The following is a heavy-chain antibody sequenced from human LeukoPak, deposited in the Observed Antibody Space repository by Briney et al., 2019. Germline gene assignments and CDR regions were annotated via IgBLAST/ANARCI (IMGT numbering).Heavy chain of an antibody. J-gene: IGHJ4*02. CDR1: GYSFTTYG. CDR3: ARTSRYSSPDY. Sequence: ASVTVSYTASGYSFTTYGIIWVRQAPGQGLEWMGWISTYTGNTNYEQSLQGRVTMTPDTSTGTAYMELRSLRSDDTAVYYCARTSRYSSPDYWGQGTLVTVSS. CDR2: ISTYTGNT. V-gene: IGHV1-18*01. D-gene: IGHD6-6*01.